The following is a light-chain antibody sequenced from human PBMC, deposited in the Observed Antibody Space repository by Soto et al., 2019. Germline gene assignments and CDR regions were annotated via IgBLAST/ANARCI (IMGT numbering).Light chain of an antibody. Sequence: QSALTQPPSASGSPGQSVTISCTGNSNDVGHSSFISWYHQHPGKGPKLIIYEVSKRPSGVPDRFSGSKSGNTASLSVSGLQDEDEADYFCNAQADNGKHVFGTGTKVTVL. CDR2: EVS. V-gene: IGLV2-8*01. CDR1: SNDVGHSSF. CDR3: NAQADNGKHV. J-gene: IGLJ1*01.